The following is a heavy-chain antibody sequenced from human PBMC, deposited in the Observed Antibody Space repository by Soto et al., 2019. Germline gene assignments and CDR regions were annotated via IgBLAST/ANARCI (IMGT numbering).Heavy chain of an antibody. CDR1: GDSVSSTDYY. V-gene: IGHV4-61*08. Sequence: PSETLSFTCTVSGDSVSSTDYYWTWIRQPPGKGLECIGYIYYSGITNYYPSLKSRVTISLDTSKNQFSLKLNSVTAADTAVYYCARVTLRYAMNVWGRGTTVTVSS. CDR2: IYYSGIT. J-gene: IGHJ6*02. D-gene: IGHD2-21*01. CDR3: ARVTLRYAMNV.